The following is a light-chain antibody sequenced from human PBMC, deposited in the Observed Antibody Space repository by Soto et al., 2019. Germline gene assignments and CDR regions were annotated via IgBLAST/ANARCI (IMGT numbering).Light chain of an antibody. Sequence: QSVLTQPTSVSGSPGQSSTISCTGVSSDIGGYNHVSWYQQHPGKVPRLIIYDVDNRPLGVSNRFSGSQSGNMASLTISGLQAEDEADYYCCAYTARTTLSWVFGGGTQLTVL. J-gene: IGLJ3*02. V-gene: IGLV2-14*03. CDR3: CAYTARTTLSWV. CDR1: SSDIGGYNH. CDR2: DVD.